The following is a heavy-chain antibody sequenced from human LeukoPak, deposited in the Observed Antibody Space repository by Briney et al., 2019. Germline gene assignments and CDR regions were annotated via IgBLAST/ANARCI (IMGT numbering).Heavy chain of an antibody. J-gene: IGHJ4*02. Sequence: GGSLRLSCAASGFAFSSYGMHWVRQAPGKGLEWVAVIWYDGSNKYYADSVKGRFTISRDNSKDTLYLQMNSLRAEDTAVYYCAKEELRYCSSTSCSSFDYWGQGTLVTVSS. V-gene: IGHV3-33*06. D-gene: IGHD2-2*01. CDR2: IWYDGSNK. CDR3: AKEELRYCSSTSCSSFDY. CDR1: GFAFSSYG.